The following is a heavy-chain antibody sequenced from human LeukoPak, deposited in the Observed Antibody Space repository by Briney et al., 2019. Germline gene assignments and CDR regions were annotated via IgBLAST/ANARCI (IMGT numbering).Heavy chain of an antibody. CDR2: ISGSGGST. D-gene: IGHD2-15*01. CDR3: AKAEGYCSGGSCYPTSFDY. V-gene: IGHV3-23*01. CDR1: GFTFSSYG. J-gene: IGHJ4*02. Sequence: GGSLRLSCAASGFTFSSYGMSWVRQAPGKGLEWVSAISGSGGSTYYADSVKGRFTISRDNSKNTLYLQMNSLRAEDTAVYYCAKAEGYCSGGSCYPTSFDYWGQGTQVTVSS.